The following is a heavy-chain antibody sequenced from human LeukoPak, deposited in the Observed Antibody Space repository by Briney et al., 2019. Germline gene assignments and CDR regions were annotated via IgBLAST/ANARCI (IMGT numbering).Heavy chain of an antibody. Sequence: ASVKVSCKVSGYTLTELSMHWVRQAPGKGLEWMGGFDPEDGETIYAQKFQGRVTMTEDTSTDTAYMELSSLRSEDTAVYYCARGMGGSMTNDYFDYWGQGTLVTVSS. CDR1: GYTLTELS. D-gene: IGHD2-15*01. J-gene: IGHJ4*02. V-gene: IGHV1-24*01. CDR3: ARGMGGSMTNDYFDY. CDR2: FDPEDGET.